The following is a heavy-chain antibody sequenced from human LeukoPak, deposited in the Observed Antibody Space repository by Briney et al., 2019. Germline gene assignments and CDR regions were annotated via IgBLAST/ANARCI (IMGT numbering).Heavy chain of an antibody. J-gene: IGHJ4*02. CDR2: IYSGGST. D-gene: IGHD1-1*01. CDR1: GFTVSSNY. V-gene: IGHV3-53*01. CDR3: AKSKTGSVTTSFDY. Sequence: GGSLRLSCAPSGFTVSSNYMSWVRQAPGKGLEWVSIIYSGGSTYYADSVKGRFTISRDNSKNTLYLQMNSLRAEDTAVYYCAKSKTGSVTTSFDYWGQGALVTVSS.